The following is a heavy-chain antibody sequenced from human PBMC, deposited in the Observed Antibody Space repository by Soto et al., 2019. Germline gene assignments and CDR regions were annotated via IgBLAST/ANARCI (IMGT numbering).Heavy chain of an antibody. V-gene: IGHV6-1*01. CDR1: EDSVSSKSAT. D-gene: IGHD2-8*01. CDR3: ARLIGNNWLDS. CDR2: TYYRSKWYN. Sequence: QVQLQQSGPGLAKPSQPLSLTCAISEDSVSSKSATCDWIRQSPSRGLEWLGRTYYRSKWYNDYAVSVKSRITINPDTSNSQLSLQLNSVTPDDTAVYYCARLIGNNWLDSWGQGTLVTVSS. J-gene: IGHJ5*01.